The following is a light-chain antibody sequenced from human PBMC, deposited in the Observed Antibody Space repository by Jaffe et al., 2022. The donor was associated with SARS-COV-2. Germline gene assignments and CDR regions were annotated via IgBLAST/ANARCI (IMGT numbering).Light chain of an antibody. CDR2: GAS. V-gene: IGKV3-20*01. CDR3: QQYGSSPLT. CDR1: QSVLNNY. J-gene: IGKJ4*01. Sequence: EIVLTQSPGTLSLSPGERATLSCRASQSVLNNYLAWHQQKPGQAPRLLIYGASTRATGIPDRFSGSGSGTDFTLTISRLEPEDFAVYYCQQYGSSPLTFGGGTKVEIK.